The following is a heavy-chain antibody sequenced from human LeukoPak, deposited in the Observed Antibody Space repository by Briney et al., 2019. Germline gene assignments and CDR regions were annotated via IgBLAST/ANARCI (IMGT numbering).Heavy chain of an antibody. CDR1: AFTFIINW. CDR3: ARVPSDLRGYSLDY. D-gene: IGHD5-18*01. J-gene: IGHJ4*02. CDR2: IKQDGSEK. V-gene: IGHV3-7*01. Sequence: GPSLRLSCAASAFTFIINWMSWARKAPGKGLEWVAKIKQDGSEKYYVDSVKGRFTISRDNAKNSLYLQMNRLRAEDTAVYYCARVPSDLRGYSLDYWGQGTLVTVSS.